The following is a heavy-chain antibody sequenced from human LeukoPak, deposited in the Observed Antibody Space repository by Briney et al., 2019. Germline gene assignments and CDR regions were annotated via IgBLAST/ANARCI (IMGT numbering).Heavy chain of an antibody. D-gene: IGHD3-3*01. J-gene: IGHJ4*02. CDR2: IYYSGST. V-gene: IGHV4-59*01. Sequence: PSETLSLTCTVSGGSISSYYWSWIRQPPGKGLKWIGYIYYSGSTNYNPSLKSRVTISVDTSKNQFSLKLSSVTAADTAVYYCARGSTIFGVVIWNNFDYWGQGTLVTVSS. CDR3: ARGSTIFGVVIWNNFDY. CDR1: GGSISSYY.